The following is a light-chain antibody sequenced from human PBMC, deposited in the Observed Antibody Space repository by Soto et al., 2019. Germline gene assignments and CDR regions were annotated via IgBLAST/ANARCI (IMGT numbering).Light chain of an antibody. CDR2: DVS. CDR3: SSYTSASTPLV. Sequence: QSVLTQPASVSGSPGQSITITCTGTGSDVGGYNYVSWYQQHPGKAPKVMIYDVSNRPSGVSNRFSGSKSGNTASLTISGLQAEDEANDYCSSYTSASTPLVFGGGTKVTVL. CDR1: GSDVGGYNY. V-gene: IGLV2-14*01. J-gene: IGLJ2*01.